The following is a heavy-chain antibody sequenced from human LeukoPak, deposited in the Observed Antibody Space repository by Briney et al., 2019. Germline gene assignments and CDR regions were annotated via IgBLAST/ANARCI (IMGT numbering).Heavy chain of an antibody. CDR2: INWNGGST. CDR3: ARVGRWLSTRGYYMDV. J-gene: IGHJ6*03. Sequence: GGSLRLSCAASGFTFGDYGMSWVRQAPGKGLEWVSGINWNGGSTGYADSVKGRFTISRDNAKNSLYLQMNSLRAEDTALYHCARVGRWLSTRGYYMDVWGKGTTVTVSS. V-gene: IGHV3-20*01. CDR1: GFTFGDYG. D-gene: IGHD5-24*01.